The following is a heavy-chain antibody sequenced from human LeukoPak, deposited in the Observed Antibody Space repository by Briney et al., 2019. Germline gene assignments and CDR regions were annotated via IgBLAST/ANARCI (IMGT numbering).Heavy chain of an antibody. D-gene: IGHD3-9*01. J-gene: IGHJ4*02. Sequence: SETLSLTCTVSGGSISSYYWSWIRQPAGKGLEWIGRIYTSGSTNYNPSLKSRVTMSVDTSKNQFSLKLSSVTAADTAVYYCARETYNYDILTGPKRGGFDYWGQGTLVTVSS. CDR2: IYTSGST. CDR3: ARETYNYDILTGPKRGGFDY. V-gene: IGHV4-4*07. CDR1: GGSISSYY.